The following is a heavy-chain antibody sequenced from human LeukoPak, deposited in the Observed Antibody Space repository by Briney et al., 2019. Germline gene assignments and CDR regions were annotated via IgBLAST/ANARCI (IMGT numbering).Heavy chain of an antibody. CDR1: GFTFGSYG. CDR3: AKDYCSSTSCYWSYYFDY. V-gene: IGHV3-30*02. Sequence: GGSLRLSCAASGFTFGSYGMHWVRQAPGKGLGWVAFIRYDGSNKYYADSVKGRFTISRDNSKNTLYLQMNSLRAEDTAVYYCAKDYCSSTSCYWSYYFDYWGQGTLVTVSS. J-gene: IGHJ4*02. D-gene: IGHD2-2*01. CDR2: IRYDGSNK.